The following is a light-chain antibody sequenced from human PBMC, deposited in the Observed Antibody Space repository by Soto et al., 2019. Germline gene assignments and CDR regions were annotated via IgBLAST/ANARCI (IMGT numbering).Light chain of an antibody. Sequence: QSALTQPASVSGSPGQSITISCTGTSSDVGSYNLVSWYQQRPGKAPNLLIYEGSKRPSGVSNRFSASKSGNTASLTISGLQAEDEADYYCCAYAGSWVPDVFGTGTKLTVL. J-gene: IGLJ1*01. V-gene: IGLV2-23*01. CDR3: CAYAGSWVPDV. CDR2: EGS. CDR1: SSDVGSYNL.